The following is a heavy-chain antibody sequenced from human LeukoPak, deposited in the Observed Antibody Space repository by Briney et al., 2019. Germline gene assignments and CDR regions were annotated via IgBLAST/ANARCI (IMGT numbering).Heavy chain of an antibody. Sequence: SETLSLTCTVSGGSISSYYWSWIRQPPGKGLEWIGYIYYSGSTNYNPSLKSRVTISVDTSKNQFSLKLSSVTAADTAVYYCARTYSSSSPDAFDIWGQGTMVTVSS. CDR2: IYYSGST. CDR1: GGSISSYY. J-gene: IGHJ3*02. CDR3: ARTYSSSSPDAFDI. V-gene: IGHV4-59*01. D-gene: IGHD6-6*01.